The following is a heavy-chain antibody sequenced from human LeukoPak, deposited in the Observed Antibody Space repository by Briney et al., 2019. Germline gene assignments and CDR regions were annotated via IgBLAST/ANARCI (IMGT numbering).Heavy chain of an antibody. J-gene: IGHJ4*02. Sequence: SETLSLTCAVYGGSFSGYYWSWIRQPPGKGLEWIGEINHSGSTNYNPSLKSRVTISVDTSKNQFSLKLSSVTAADTAVYYCASRSGGCSSSWGQGTLVTVSS. CDR3: ASRSGGCSSS. D-gene: IGHD6-13*01. V-gene: IGHV4-34*01. CDR2: INHSGST. CDR1: GGSFSGYY.